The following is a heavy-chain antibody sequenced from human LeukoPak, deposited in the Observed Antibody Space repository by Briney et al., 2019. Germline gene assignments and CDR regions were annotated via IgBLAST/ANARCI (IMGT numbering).Heavy chain of an antibody. V-gene: IGHV3-23*01. CDR1: GFTFSSYA. CDR2: ISRSGGTT. CDR3: AKVIYTTGWSYFDN. Sequence: PGGSLRLSCSASGFTFSSYAMSWVRQAPGKGLEWVSTISRSGGTTYYADSVKGRVTISRDNSNNTLYLRMNSLRAEDTAVYYCAKVIYTTGWSYFDNWGQGTLFTVSS. D-gene: IGHD6-19*01. J-gene: IGHJ4*02.